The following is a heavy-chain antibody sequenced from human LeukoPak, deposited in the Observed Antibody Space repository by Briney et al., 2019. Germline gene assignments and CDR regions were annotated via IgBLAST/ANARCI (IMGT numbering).Heavy chain of an antibody. CDR3: TKDVDALAYQLLGVDY. CDR1: GFTFRSYA. D-gene: IGHD2-2*01. CDR2: ICGSGACT. Sequence: GGSLRLSCAASGFTFRSYAMSWVRQAPGKGLEWVSGICGSGACTYYTDSVKGRFTISRDNSKNTLYLQMNSLRCKDTATYYWTKDVDALAYQLLGVDYWGQGTLVTVSS. J-gene: IGHJ4*02. V-gene: IGHV3-23*01.